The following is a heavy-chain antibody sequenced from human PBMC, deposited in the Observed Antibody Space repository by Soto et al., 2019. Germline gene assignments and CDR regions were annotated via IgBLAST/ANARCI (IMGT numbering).Heavy chain of an antibody. D-gene: IGHD3-10*01. CDR3: ARYYYGLGNWFDP. CDR2: IYYSGST. Sequence: SETLSLTCIVSGGSISSSSYYWGWIRQPPGKGLEWIGNIYYSGSTYYNPSLKSRVTISVDTSKNQFSLKLSSVTAADTAAYYFARYYYGLGNWFDPWGQGTLVTVSS. J-gene: IGHJ5*02. V-gene: IGHV4-39*01. CDR1: GGSISSSSYY.